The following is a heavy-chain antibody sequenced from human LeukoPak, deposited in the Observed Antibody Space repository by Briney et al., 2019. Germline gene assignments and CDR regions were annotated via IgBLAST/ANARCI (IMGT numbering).Heavy chain of an antibody. CDR3: ARDSRRGYSYGYDY. CDR2: INTYNVNT. CDR1: GYTFTSYG. Sequence: ASVKVSCKASGYTFTSYGVSWVRQAPGQGLEWMGWINTYNVNTNYAQKFQGRVTLTTDASTSTAYMELRSLRSDDTAVYYCARDSRRGYSYGYDYSGQGTLVTVSS. D-gene: IGHD5-18*01. V-gene: IGHV1-18*01. J-gene: IGHJ4*02.